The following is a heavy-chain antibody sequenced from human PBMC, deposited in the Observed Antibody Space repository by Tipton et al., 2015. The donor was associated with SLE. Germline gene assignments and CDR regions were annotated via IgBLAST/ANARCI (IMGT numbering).Heavy chain of an antibody. Sequence: TLSLTCTVSGGSISSHYWSWFRQPPGKGLEWIGYIYYRGNTKYNPSLKSRVTISLDTPRTQFSLKLSSVTAADTAVYYCATNGHGETYEFFTEYLRHWGQGTLVTVSS. V-gene: IGHV4-59*11. CDR3: ATNGHGETYEFFTEYLRH. CDR2: IYYRGNT. J-gene: IGHJ1*01. CDR1: GGSISSHY. D-gene: IGHD5-12*01.